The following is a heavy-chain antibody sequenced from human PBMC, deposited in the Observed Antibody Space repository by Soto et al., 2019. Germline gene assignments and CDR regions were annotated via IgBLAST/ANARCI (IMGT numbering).Heavy chain of an antibody. V-gene: IGHV3-15*01. Sequence: EVQLVASGGGLVKPGGSLRLSCPASGLTARDVYLSWVRQPPGKGMEWVGHVKREIDGGTIDYAAPVKGRFTITRDDSENTLYLQMNSLKTEDTAVYYCTVGHYGDWGQGTLVTVSP. CDR2: VKREIDGGTI. CDR1: GLTARDVY. J-gene: IGHJ4*02. CDR3: TVGHYGD. D-gene: IGHD3-10*01.